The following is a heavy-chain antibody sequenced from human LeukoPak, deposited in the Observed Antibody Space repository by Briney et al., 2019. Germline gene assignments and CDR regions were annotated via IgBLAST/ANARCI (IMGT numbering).Heavy chain of an antibody. CDR1: GYTFTSYY. V-gene: IGHV1-46*01. CDR3: ARDGYYDSSGYNRGNWFDP. J-gene: IGHJ5*02. D-gene: IGHD3-22*01. CDR2: INPSGGST. Sequence: ASVKVSCKASGYTFTSYYMHWVRQAPGQGLGWMGIINPSGGSTSYAQKFQGRVTMTRDMSTSTVYMELSSLRSEDTAVYYCARDGYYDSSGYNRGNWFDPWGQGTLVTVSS.